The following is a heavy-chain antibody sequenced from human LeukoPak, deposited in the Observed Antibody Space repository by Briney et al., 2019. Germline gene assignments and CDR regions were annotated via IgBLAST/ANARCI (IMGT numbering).Heavy chain of an antibody. J-gene: IGHJ4*02. CDR1: GGSISNYY. D-gene: IGHD2-2*01. Sequence: SETLSLTCTVSGGSISNYYWNWIRQPPGKGLEWIGYIYYSGSTNYNPSLKGRVTISVDTSKNQFSLKLSSVTAADTAVYYCARHTGYCTTTSCYSLDYWGQGTLVTVSS. CDR3: ARHTGYCTTTSCYSLDY. V-gene: IGHV4-59*08. CDR2: IYYSGST.